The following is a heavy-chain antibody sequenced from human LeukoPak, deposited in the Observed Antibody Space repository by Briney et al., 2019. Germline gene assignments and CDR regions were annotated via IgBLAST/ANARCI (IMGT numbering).Heavy chain of an antibody. D-gene: IGHD4-11*01. CDR2: VFHTGST. J-gene: IGHJ4*02. V-gene: IGHV4-38-2*01. CDR1: GYSISSGYY. CDR3: ARGISTTGHDY. Sequence: SETLSLTCALSGYSISSGYYWGWIRQPPGKGLEWIGSVFHTGSTYYIPSLKSRVTISVDTSKNQFSLELSSVTAADTAVYYCARGISTTGHDYWGPGTLVTVSS.